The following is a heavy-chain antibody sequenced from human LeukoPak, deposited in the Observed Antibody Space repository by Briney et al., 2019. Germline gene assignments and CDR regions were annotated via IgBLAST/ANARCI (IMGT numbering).Heavy chain of an antibody. V-gene: IGHV4-39*07. CDR2: MYYSGST. D-gene: IGHD3-10*01. J-gene: IGHJ5*02. CDR3: ATRTFYYGSGSPRWFDP. CDR1: GGSISSSSYY. Sequence: SETLSLTCTVSGGSISSSSYYWGWIRQPPGKGLEWIGSMYYSGSTYYNPSLKSRVTISVDTSKNQFSLKLSSVTAADTAVYYCATRTFYYGSGSPRWFDPWGQGTLVTVSS.